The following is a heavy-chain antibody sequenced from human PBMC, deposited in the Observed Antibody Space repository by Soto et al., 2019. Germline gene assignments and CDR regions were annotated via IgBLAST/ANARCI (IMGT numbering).Heavy chain of an antibody. CDR2: ISVSNAFI. D-gene: IGHD1-20*01. CDR1: GFNVGAFA. V-gene: IGHV3-23*01. CDR3: TRETVAGITGLDY. Sequence: GGSLRLSCAASGFNVGAFAVNWVRQAPGKGLEWVSGISVSNAFIYYADSVRGRFSISRDASENILYLQMNSLRVDDTALYYCTRETVAGITGLDYWGPGTLVTVSS. J-gene: IGHJ4*02.